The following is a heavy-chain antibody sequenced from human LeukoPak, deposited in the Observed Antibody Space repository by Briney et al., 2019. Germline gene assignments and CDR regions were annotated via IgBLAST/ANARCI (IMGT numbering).Heavy chain of an antibody. J-gene: IGHJ4*02. CDR3: ARHMVSGWYVPSGY. CDR1: GGSISSSNYY. Sequence: PSETLSLTCIVSGGSISSSNYYWGWIRQPPGKGLEWIGQIYYSGSIYYNPSPKSRVTISVDSSKNQFSLKLISVTAADTAVYYCARHMVSGWYVPSGYWGQGTLVTVSS. CDR2: IYYSGSI. V-gene: IGHV4-39*01. D-gene: IGHD6-19*01.